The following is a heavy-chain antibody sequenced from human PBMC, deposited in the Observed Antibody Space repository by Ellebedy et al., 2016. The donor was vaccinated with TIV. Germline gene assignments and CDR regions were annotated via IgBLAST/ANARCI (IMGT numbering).Heavy chain of an antibody. Sequence: SETLSLTXTVSGGSISSYYWSWIRQPPGKGLEWIGYIYYSGSTNYNPSLKSRVTISVDTSKNQFSLKLSSVTAADTAVYYCAITKGSSGWYADYWGQGTLVTVSS. CDR3: AITKGSSGWYADY. J-gene: IGHJ4*02. CDR1: GGSISSYY. D-gene: IGHD6-19*01. CDR2: IYYSGST. V-gene: IGHV4-59*08.